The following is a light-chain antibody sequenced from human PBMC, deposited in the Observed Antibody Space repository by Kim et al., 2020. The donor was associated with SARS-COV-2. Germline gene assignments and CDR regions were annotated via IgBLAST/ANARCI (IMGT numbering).Light chain of an antibody. CDR2: GAS. J-gene: IGKJ1*01. CDR3: QQYSSSPAT. CDR1: QSVSSNY. Sequence: SPGERPTLSSRASQSVSSNYLAWYQQKPGQAPRLLIYGASSRVTGIPDRFSGSGSGTDFTLTITRLEPEDFAVYYCQQYSSSPATFGQGTKVDIK. V-gene: IGKV3-20*01.